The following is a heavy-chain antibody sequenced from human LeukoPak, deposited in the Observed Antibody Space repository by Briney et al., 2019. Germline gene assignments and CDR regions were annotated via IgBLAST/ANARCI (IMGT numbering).Heavy chain of an antibody. CDR2: TYYSGST. D-gene: IGHD6-19*01. CDR3: ASSQWLGRLLVY. V-gene: IGHV4-39*01. Sequence: SETLSLTCTVSGGSISSSSSFWGWIRQPPGKGLEWIGSTYYSGSTYYNPSLESRVTISVHTSKNQLSLKLRSVTAADTAVYYCASSQWLGRLLVYWGQGTLVTVSS. CDR1: GGSISSSSSF. J-gene: IGHJ4*01.